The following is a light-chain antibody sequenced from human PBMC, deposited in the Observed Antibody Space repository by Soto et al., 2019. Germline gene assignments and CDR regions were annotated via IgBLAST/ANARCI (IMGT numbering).Light chain of an antibody. Sequence: EIVMTQSPATLSVSPGERATLSCRASPSVSSNLAWYQQKPGQAPSLLIYGASTRATGIPARFSGSGSGTEFTLPLSSLLSEDFAVYYCQQYNNSPYTFGQGTNLRLK. CDR1: PSVSSN. J-gene: IGKJ2*01. V-gene: IGKV3-15*01. CDR2: GAS. CDR3: QQYNNSPYT.